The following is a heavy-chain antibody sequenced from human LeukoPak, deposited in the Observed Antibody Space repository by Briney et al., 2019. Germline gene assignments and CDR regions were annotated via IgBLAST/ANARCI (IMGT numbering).Heavy chain of an antibody. CDR3: VTAGGYSYGFAFDY. CDR2: INHSGST. J-gene: IGHJ4*02. CDR1: GGAFSGYY. D-gene: IGHD5-18*01. Sequence: PSETLSLTCAVYGGAFSGYYWSWIRQPPGKGLEWIGEINHSGSTNYNPSLKSRVTISVDTSKNQFSLKLSSVTAADTAVYYCVTAGGYSYGFAFDYWGQGTLVTVSS. V-gene: IGHV4-34*01.